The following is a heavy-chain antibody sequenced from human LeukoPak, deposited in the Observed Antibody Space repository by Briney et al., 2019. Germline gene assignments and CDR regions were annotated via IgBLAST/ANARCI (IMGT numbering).Heavy chain of an antibody. CDR3: AREEYYGGMGYFDL. V-gene: IGHV4-39*07. CDR2: IYYSGSI. J-gene: IGHJ2*01. CDR1: GGSISSSSYY. D-gene: IGHD2/OR15-2a*01. Sequence: SETLSLTCTVSGGSISSSSYYWGWIRQPPGKGLEWIGSIYYSGSIYYNPSLKSRVTISVDTSKNQFSLKLSSVTAADTAVYYCAREEYYGGMGYFDLWGRGTLVTVSS.